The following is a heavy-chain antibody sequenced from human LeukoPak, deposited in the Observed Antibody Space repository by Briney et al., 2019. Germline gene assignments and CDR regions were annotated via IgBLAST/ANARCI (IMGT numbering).Heavy chain of an antibody. J-gene: IGHJ5*02. CDR1: GFTFSSYA. V-gene: IGHV3-23*01. CDR2: ISGSGGST. CDR3: ARAGEGWPYFDP. D-gene: IGHD2-15*01. Sequence: SGGSLRLSCAASGFTFSSYAMSWVRQAPGKGLEWVSAISGSGGSTYYADSVKGRFTISRDNAKNSLYLQMNSLRAEDTAVYYCARAGEGWPYFDPWGQGTLVTVSS.